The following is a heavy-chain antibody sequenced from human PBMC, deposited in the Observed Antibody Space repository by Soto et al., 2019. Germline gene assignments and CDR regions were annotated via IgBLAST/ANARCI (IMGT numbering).Heavy chain of an antibody. J-gene: IGHJ4*02. D-gene: IGHD4-17*01. CDR1: GGSISSSNW. V-gene: IGHV4-4*02. CDR2: IYHSGST. Sequence: SETLSLTCAVSGGSISSSNWWSWVRQPPGKGLEWIGEIYHSGSTNYNPSLKSRVTISVDKSKNQFSLKLSSVTAADTAVYYCARANTVTTETYYFDYWGQGTLVTVSS. CDR3: ARANTVTTETYYFDY.